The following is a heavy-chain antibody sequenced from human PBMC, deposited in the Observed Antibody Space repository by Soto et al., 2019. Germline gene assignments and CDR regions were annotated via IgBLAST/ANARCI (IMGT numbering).Heavy chain of an antibody. Sequence: PGGSLRLSCAASGFTFSSYAMHWVRQAPGKGLEWVAVISYDGSNKYYADSVKGRFTISRDNSKNTLYLQMNSLRAEDTAVYYCARDRQLPYYYYYGMDVWGQGTTVTVSS. CDR1: GFTFSSYA. CDR2: ISYDGSNK. V-gene: IGHV3-30-3*01. J-gene: IGHJ6*02. D-gene: IGHD6-6*01. CDR3: ARDRQLPYYYYYGMDV.